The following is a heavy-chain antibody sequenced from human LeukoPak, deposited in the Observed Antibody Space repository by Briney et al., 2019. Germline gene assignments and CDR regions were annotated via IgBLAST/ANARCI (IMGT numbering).Heavy chain of an antibody. CDR3: ALSNYDILTSYWFDP. J-gene: IGHJ5*02. CDR1: GGSISSYY. V-gene: IGHV4-4*07. Sequence: SETLSLTCTVSGGSISSYYWSWIRQPAGKGLEWIGRIYRSGSTNYNPSLKSRVTMSVDTSKNQFSLKLSSVTAADTAVYYCALSNYDILTSYWFDPWGQGTLVTVSS. D-gene: IGHD3-9*01. CDR2: IYRSGST.